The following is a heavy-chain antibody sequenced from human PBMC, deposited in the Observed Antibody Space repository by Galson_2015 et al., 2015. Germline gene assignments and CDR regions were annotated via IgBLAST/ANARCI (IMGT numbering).Heavy chain of an antibody. Sequence: SVKVSCKASGYTFTNYAMHWVRQAPGQRIEWMGWLNAGNGNTKYSRKFQGRVTITRDTSASTAYMELSSLRSEDTAGYYCARVEVFGWYRAFDIWGQGTLVTVSS. V-gene: IGHV1-3*01. CDR2: LNAGNGNT. D-gene: IGHD6-19*01. J-gene: IGHJ3*02. CDR3: ARVEVFGWYRAFDI. CDR1: GYTFTNYA.